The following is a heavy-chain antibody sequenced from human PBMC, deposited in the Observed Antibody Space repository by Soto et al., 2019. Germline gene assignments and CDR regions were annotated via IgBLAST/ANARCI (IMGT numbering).Heavy chain of an antibody. D-gene: IGHD6-13*01. Sequence: SENLSLTCTVSGASMNSYHWSWIRQPAGKGLEWIGHIHSSGSTNYNPSLKSRVTMSVDTSKNQFSLRLMSLTAADTAVYYCARDQGVAAAGITWFDPWGQGSLVTVSS. J-gene: IGHJ5*02. CDR3: ARDQGVAAAGITWFDP. CDR2: IHSSGST. CDR1: GASMNSYH. V-gene: IGHV4-4*07.